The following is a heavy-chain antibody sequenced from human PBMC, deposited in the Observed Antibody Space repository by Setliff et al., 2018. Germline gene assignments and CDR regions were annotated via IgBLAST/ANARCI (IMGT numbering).Heavy chain of an antibody. CDR3: TKDLKKWLQFGWYFDL. J-gene: IGHJ2*01. Sequence: ASVKVSCKASGYNFTGYYMYWVRQAPGQGLEWMGWINPNSGGTNYAQKFQGRVSMTRDTSISTAFLELNGLRSDDTAVYYCTKDLKKWLQFGWYFDLWGRGTLVTVPQ. V-gene: IGHV1-2*02. D-gene: IGHD5-12*01. CDR2: INPNSGGT. CDR1: GYNFTGYY.